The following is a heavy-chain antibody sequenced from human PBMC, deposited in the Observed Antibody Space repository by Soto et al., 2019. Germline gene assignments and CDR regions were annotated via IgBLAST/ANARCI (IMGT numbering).Heavy chain of an antibody. V-gene: IGHV3-30-3*01. CDR1: GFTFSSYA. CDR2: ISYDGSNK. D-gene: IGHD6-13*01. CDR3: ARSSSWENWYFDL. J-gene: IGHJ2*01. Sequence: QVQLVESGGGVVQPGRSLRLSCAASGFTFSSYAMHWVRQAPGKGLEWVAVISYDGSNKYYADSVKGRFTISRDNSKNTLYLQMNSLRAEDTAVYYCARSSSWENWYFDLWGRGILVTVSS.